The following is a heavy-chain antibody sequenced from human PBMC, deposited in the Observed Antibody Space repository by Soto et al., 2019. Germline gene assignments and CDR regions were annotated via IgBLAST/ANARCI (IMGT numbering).Heavy chain of an antibody. Sequence: SETLSLTCTVSGGSISSTSYYWSWIRQAPGKGLEWIGEINHSGSTNYNPSLKSRVTISVDTSKNQFSLKLSSVTAADTAVYYCARGALITNSGSYPTFDYWGQGTLVTVSS. J-gene: IGHJ4*02. CDR1: GGSISSTSYY. V-gene: IGHV4-39*07. D-gene: IGHD1-26*01. CDR2: INHSGST. CDR3: ARGALITNSGSYPTFDY.